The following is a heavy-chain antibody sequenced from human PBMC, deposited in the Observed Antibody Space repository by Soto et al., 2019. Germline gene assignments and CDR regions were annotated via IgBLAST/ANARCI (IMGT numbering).Heavy chain of an antibody. CDR1: GFTFSSYW. V-gene: IGHV3-7*01. Sequence: GGSLRLSCAASGFTFSSYWMSRVRQAPGKGLEWVANIKQDGSEKYYVDSVKGRFTISRDNAKNSLYLQMNSLRAEDTAVYYCARDPSIVVGTGRIYYYYGMEVWGQGTTVNV. CDR3: ARDPSIVVGTGRIYYYYGMEV. J-gene: IGHJ6*02. CDR2: IKQDGSEK. D-gene: IGHD2-21*02.